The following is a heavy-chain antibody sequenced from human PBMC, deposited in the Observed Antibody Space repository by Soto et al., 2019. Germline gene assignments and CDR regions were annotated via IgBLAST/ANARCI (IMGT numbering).Heavy chain of an antibody. CDR3: ARDTVLHSSSSGPGGY. J-gene: IGHJ4*02. Sequence: ASVKVSCKASGYTFTSYGISWVRQAPGQGLEWMGWISAYNGNTNYAQKLQGRVTMTTDTSTSTAYMELRSLRSDDTAVYYCARDTVLHSSSSGPGGYWGQGTLVTVSS. CDR2: ISAYNGNT. CDR1: GYTFTSYG. V-gene: IGHV1-18*01. D-gene: IGHD6-6*01.